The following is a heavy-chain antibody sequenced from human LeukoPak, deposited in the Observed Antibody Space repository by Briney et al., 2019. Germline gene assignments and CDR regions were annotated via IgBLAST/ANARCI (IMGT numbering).Heavy chain of an antibody. J-gene: IGHJ4*02. V-gene: IGHV3-53*01. Sequence: GGSLRLSCAASGFTVSSNYMSWVRPAPGKGREWGSVIYSGGSQYYAESVKGRFTITRDDAKHTLYLQMNSLRAEDTAVYYCARETESYGSGSYYIRYWGQGTLVTVSS. CDR1: GFTVSSNY. D-gene: IGHD3-10*01. CDR2: IYSGGSQ. CDR3: ARETESYGSGSYYIRY.